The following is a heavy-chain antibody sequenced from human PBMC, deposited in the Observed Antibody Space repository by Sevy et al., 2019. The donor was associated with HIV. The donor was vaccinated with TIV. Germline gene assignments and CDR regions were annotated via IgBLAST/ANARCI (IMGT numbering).Heavy chain of an antibody. CDR3: ARGENDDEFFQY. Sequence: GGSLRLSCSASGFSFFNAWMSWVRQAPGKGLEWVAVTSYDGSHKYYADSVKGRFTVSRDNSRNILSLEMNSLRRDDTAVYYCARGENDDEFFQYWGQGTLVTVSS. CDR1: GFSFFNAW. V-gene: IGHV3-30*03. D-gene: IGHD1-26*01. J-gene: IGHJ1*01. CDR2: TSYDGSHK.